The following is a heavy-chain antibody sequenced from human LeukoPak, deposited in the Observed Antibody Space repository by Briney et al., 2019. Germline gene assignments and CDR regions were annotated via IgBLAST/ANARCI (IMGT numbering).Heavy chain of an antibody. Sequence: ASVKVSCKASGYTFTGYYMHWVRQAPGQGLEWMGWINPNSGGTNYAQKFQGRVTMTRDTSISTAYMELGRLRSDDTAVYYCARGRLTTVTSLGYWGQGTLVTVSS. V-gene: IGHV1-2*02. CDR2: INPNSGGT. CDR3: ARGRLTTVTSLGY. CDR1: GYTFTGYY. J-gene: IGHJ4*02. D-gene: IGHD4-17*01.